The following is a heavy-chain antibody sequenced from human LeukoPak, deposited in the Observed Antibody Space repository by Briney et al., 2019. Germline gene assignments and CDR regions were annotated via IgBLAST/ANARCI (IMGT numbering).Heavy chain of an antibody. CDR3: ASTRRYCSSTSCQRAFDI. Sequence: PSETLSLTCAVYGGXFSGYYCSWIRQPPGKGLEWIGEINHSGSTNYNPSLKSRVTISVDTSKNQFSLKLSSVTAADTAVYYCASTRRYCSSTSCQRAFDIWGQGTMVTVSS. J-gene: IGHJ3*02. CDR2: INHSGST. D-gene: IGHD2-2*01. CDR1: GGXFSGYY. V-gene: IGHV4-34*01.